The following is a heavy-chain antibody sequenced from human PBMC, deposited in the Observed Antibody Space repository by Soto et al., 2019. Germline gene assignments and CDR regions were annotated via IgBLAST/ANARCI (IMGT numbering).Heavy chain of an antibody. CDR2: IIPIFGTT. J-gene: IGHJ4*02. CDR3: ARGEPYHSSGHRQPFDY. V-gene: IGHV1-69*13. D-gene: IGHD3-22*01. Sequence: SVKVSCKASGGTFSRYGFSWVRQAPGQGLEWMGGIIPIFGTTNYAEKFQGRVTITADESTSTVYMALSILRSDDTAVYYCARGEPYHSSGHRQPFDYWGQGTLVTVSS. CDR1: GGTFSRYG.